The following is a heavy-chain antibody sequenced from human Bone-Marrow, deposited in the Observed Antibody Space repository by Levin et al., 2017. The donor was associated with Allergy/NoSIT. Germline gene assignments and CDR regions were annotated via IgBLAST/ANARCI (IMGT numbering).Heavy chain of an antibody. Sequence: SETLSLTCSVSGGSISSGRYYFTWVRQSAGKGLEWIGRIYTTGSTNYNPSLESRVTISRATFKKEVYLTLSSVTAEDTAVYYCARDRLESLYDYSMDVWGRGTTVIVSS. CDR3: ARDRLESLYDYSMDV. CDR2: IYTTGST. J-gene: IGHJ6*03. D-gene: IGHD1-1*01. CDR1: GGSISSGRYY. V-gene: IGHV4-61*02.